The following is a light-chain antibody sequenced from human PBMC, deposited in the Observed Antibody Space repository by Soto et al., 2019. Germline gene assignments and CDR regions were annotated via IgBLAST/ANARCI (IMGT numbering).Light chain of an antibody. CDR2: DAS. CDR3: QQYNSYSWT. V-gene: IGKV1-5*01. CDR1: QSISSW. Sequence: DIQMPQSPSTLSASVGDRVTITCRASQSISSWLAWYQQKPGKAPKLLIYDASSLESGVPSRISDSGAGTEFTRTISSLQPDDFATYYCQQYNSYSWTFGQGTKVEIK. J-gene: IGKJ1*01.